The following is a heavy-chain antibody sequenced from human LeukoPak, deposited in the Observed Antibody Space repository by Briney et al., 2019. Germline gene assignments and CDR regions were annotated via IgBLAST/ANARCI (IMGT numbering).Heavy chain of an antibody. J-gene: IGHJ1*01. D-gene: IGHD2-15*01. CDR3: ARVACSGGSCYFEYFQH. CDR2: IIPIFGTA. V-gene: IGHV1-69*05. CDR1: GGTFSSYA. Sequence: SVKVSCKASGGTFSSYAISWVRQAPGQGLDWMGGIIPIFGTANYAQKFQGRVTITTDESTSTAYMELSSLRSEDTAVYYCARVACSGGSCYFEYFQHWGQGALVTVSS.